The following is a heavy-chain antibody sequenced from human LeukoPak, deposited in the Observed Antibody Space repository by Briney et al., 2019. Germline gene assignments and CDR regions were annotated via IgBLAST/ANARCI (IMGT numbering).Heavy chain of an antibody. J-gene: IGHJ6*02. CDR2: VSAGGGTT. V-gene: IGHV3-48*03. Sequence: GGSLRLSCAASGFDFFTYDMHWVRQAPGKGLQWVAHVSAGGGTTFYTDSVKGRFTISRDNAKNSLYLQMNSLRVEDTGVYYCARDRDYDGMDVWGQGTTVTVSS. CDR3: ARDRDYDGMDV. CDR1: GFDFFTYD.